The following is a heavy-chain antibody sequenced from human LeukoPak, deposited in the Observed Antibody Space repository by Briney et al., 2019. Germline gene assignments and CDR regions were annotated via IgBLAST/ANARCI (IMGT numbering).Heavy chain of an antibody. CDR3: AKDPPRYFDWLSDDY. J-gene: IGHJ4*02. CDR2: ISGSGGST. Sequence: SGRSLRLPCAASGFTFSSYAMSWVRQAPGKGLEWVSAISGSGGSTYYADSVKGRFTISRDNSKNTLYLQMNSLRAEDTAVYYCAKDPPRYFDWLSDDYWGQGTLVTVSS. V-gene: IGHV3-23*01. CDR1: GFTFSSYA. D-gene: IGHD3-9*01.